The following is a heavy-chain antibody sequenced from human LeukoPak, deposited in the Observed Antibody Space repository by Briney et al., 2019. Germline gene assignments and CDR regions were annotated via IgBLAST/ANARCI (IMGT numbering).Heavy chain of an antibody. CDR2: IYYSGST. J-gene: IGHJ6*03. CDR3: ARTAAIEGGYYYYYMDV. Sequence: SETLSLTCTVSGGSISSGDYYWSWIRQPPGKGLECIGYIYYSGSTYYNPSLKSRVTISVETSKNQFSLKLSSVTAADTAVYYCARTAAIEGGYYYYYMDVWGKGTTVTVSS. D-gene: IGHD2-2*02. V-gene: IGHV4-30-4*08. CDR1: GGSISSGDYY.